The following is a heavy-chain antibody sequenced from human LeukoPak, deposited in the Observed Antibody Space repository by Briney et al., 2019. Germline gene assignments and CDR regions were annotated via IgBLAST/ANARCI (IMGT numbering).Heavy chain of an antibody. CDR2: ISSTGVNS. D-gene: IGHD4-17*01. CDR1: GFAFSSYA. Sequence: GGSLRLPCAASGFAFSSYAMTWVRQPPGKGLEWVSGISSTGVNSYHADSVKGRFTISRDNSKNTLHLQMNSLRAEDTAIYYCAKKTSEYGDASPPDSWGQGTLVTVSS. V-gene: IGHV3-23*01. J-gene: IGHJ4*02. CDR3: AKKTSEYGDASPPDS.